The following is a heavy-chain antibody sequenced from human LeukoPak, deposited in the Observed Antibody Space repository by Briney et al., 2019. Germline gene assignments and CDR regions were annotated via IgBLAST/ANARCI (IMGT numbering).Heavy chain of an antibody. D-gene: IGHD2-2*01. J-gene: IGHJ4*02. V-gene: IGHV6-1*01. CDR3: AREPAADYQNGGFDY. CDR1: GDSVSSNSAA. Sequence: SQTLSLTCAISGDSVSSNSAAWNWIRQSPSRGLEWLGRTYYRSKWYNDYAVSVKNRITINPDTSKNQFSLKLSSVTAADTAVYYCAREPAADYQNGGFDYWGQGTLVTVSS. CDR2: TYYRSKWYN.